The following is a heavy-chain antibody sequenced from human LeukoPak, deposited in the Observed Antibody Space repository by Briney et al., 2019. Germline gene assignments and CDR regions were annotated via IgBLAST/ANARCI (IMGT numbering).Heavy chain of an antibody. J-gene: IGHJ4*02. V-gene: IGHV4-38-2*02. CDR1: GYSISSGYY. CDR3: ARARDSSGYFLDY. D-gene: IGHD3-22*01. CDR2: IYHSGST. Sequence: SETLSLTCTVSGYSISSGYYWGWIRQPPGKGLEWIGSIYHSGSTYYNPSLKSRVTISVDTSKNQFSLKLSSVTAADTAVYYCARARDSSGYFLDYWGQGTLVAVSS.